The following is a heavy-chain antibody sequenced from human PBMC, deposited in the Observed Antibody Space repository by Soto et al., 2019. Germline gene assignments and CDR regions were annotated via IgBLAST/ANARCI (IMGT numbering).Heavy chain of an antibody. CDR3: AREGIAVAGTNYYYGMDV. CDR2: INPNSGGT. J-gene: IGHJ6*02. Sequence: GASVKVSCKASGYTFTGYYMHWVRQAPGQGLEWMGWINPNSGGTNYAQKFQGWVTMTRDTSISTAYMELSRLRSDDTAVYYCAREGIAVAGTNYYYGMDVWGQGTTVTVSS. V-gene: IGHV1-2*04. CDR1: GYTFTGYY. D-gene: IGHD6-19*01.